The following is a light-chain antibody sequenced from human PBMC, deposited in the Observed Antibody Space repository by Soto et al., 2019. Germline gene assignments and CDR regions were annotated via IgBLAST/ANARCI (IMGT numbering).Light chain of an antibody. CDR2: DSS. Sequence: IVLTQSPATLSFSPGERATLSCGASQSVSSYLAWYQQKPGLAPRLVIYDSSIRATGIPDRFSGSGSGTDFTLTISRLEPEDFAVYFCQQYGNSPQITFGQGTRLEIK. CDR3: QQYGNSPQIT. J-gene: IGKJ5*01. V-gene: IGKV3D-20*01. CDR1: QSVSSY.